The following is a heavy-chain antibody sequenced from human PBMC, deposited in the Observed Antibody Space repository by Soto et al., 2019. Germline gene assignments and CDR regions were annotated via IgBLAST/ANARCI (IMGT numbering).Heavy chain of an antibody. CDR1: GFTFSSYG. J-gene: IGHJ6*02. V-gene: IGHV3-30*18. CDR3: AKELPSSAMDV. CDR2: ISYDGSNK. Sequence: PGGSLRLSCAASGFTFSSYGLHWVRQAPGKGLEWVAVISYDGSNKYYADSVKGRFPISRDNSKNTLYLQMNSLRAEDTAVYYCAKELPSSAMDVWGQGTMVTVSS. D-gene: IGHD1-26*01.